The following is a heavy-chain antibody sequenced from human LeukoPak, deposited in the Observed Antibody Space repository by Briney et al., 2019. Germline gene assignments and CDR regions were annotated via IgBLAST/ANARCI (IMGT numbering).Heavy chain of an antibody. V-gene: IGHV3-30*18. CDR1: GFTFSSYG. D-gene: IGHD3-22*01. CDR3: AKEGYYYDRSGYYFIDY. J-gene: IGHJ4*02. CDR2: ISYDGSNK. Sequence: PGGSLRLSCAASGFTFSSYGMHWVRQAPGKGLEWVAVISYDGSNKYYADSVKGRFTISRDNSKNTLYLQMNSLRAEDTAVYYCAKEGYYYDRSGYYFIDYWGQGTLVTVSS.